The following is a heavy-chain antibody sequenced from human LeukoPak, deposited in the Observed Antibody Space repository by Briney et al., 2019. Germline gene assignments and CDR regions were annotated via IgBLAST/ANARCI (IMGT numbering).Heavy chain of an antibody. Sequence: SETLSLTCTVSGGSISSTNYYWGWIRQPPGKGLEWIGIGYYNGNTYYNASLKSRITISVDTSKNQLSLNLNSVTAADTAVYYCARDQNPRAFLRHEDAFDIWGQGTMVTVSS. CDR3: ARDQNPRAFLRHEDAFDI. V-gene: IGHV4-39*07. D-gene: IGHD2/OR15-2a*01. CDR1: GGSISSTNYY. J-gene: IGHJ3*02. CDR2: GYYNGNT.